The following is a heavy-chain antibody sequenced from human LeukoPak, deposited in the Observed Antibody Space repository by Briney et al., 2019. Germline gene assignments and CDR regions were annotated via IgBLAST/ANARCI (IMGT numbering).Heavy chain of an antibody. V-gene: IGHV3-9*01. CDR1: GFTFNDYA. CDR2: ISWNSGSI. J-gene: IGHJ1*01. CDR3: AKDMYSSGSNGEGYLQH. D-gene: IGHD6-19*01. Sequence: GGSLRLSCEASGFTFNDYATHWVRQAPGKGLEWVSGISWNSGSIGYAGSVKGRLTISRDNAKNSLYLHINRLRTEDTALYYCAKDMYSSGSNGEGYLQHWGQGTLVTVSS.